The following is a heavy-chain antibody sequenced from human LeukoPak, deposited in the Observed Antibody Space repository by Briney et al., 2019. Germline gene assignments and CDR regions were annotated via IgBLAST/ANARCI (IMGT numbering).Heavy chain of an antibody. CDR1: GGSFSSYY. Sequence: SETLSLTCAVYGGSFSSYYWSWIRQPPGKGLEWIGYLYNTRNTYYNPSLKSRVTISVDTSKNQFSLKVSSVTAADTAVYYCAREKNGNEPFDYWGQGTLVTVSS. CDR2: LYNTRNT. CDR3: AREKNGNEPFDY. J-gene: IGHJ4*02. D-gene: IGHD4-23*01. V-gene: IGHV4-59*01.